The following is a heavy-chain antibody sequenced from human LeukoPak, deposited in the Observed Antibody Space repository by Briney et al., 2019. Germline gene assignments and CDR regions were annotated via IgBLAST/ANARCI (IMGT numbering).Heavy chain of an antibody. CDR1: GFTFSSYA. Sequence: GGSLRLSCAASGFTFSSYAMSWVREAPGKGLEWVSAISGSGGSTYYADSVKGRFTISRDNSKNTRYLQMNSLRAEDTAVYYCATVLWFGELFPLGYWGQGTLVTVSS. J-gene: IGHJ4*02. CDR2: ISGSGGST. D-gene: IGHD3-10*01. CDR3: ATVLWFGELFPLGY. V-gene: IGHV3-23*01.